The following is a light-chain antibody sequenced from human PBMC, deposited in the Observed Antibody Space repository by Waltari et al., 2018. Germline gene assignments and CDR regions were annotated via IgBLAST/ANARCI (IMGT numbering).Light chain of an antibody. CDR2: DAS. J-gene: IGKJ3*01. CDR3: QQRTNWPPT. CDR1: QSVSSY. V-gene: IGKV3-11*01. Sequence: EIVLTQSPATLSLSPGERATLSCRASQSVSSYLAWYQQKPGQAPRLLIYDASKMATGIPARFSGSGSGTDFTLTISSLESEDFAVYFCQQRTNWPPTFGPGTKVEIK.